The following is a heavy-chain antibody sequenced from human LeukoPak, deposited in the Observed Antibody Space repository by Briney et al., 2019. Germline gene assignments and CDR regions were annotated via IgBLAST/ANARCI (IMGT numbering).Heavy chain of an antibody. D-gene: IGHD2-2*01. J-gene: IGHJ4*02. Sequence: GGSLRLSCAVSGFSFRSYWMSWVRQAPGKGLEWVANINQDGSERYYVDSVRGRFTISRDNAKNSLSLQMNSLRAEDTAVYYCARRGYCISTNCYTPHFDYWGQGTLVTVSS. CDR1: GFSFRSYW. CDR2: INQDGSER. V-gene: IGHV3-7*01. CDR3: ARRGYCISTNCYTPHFDY.